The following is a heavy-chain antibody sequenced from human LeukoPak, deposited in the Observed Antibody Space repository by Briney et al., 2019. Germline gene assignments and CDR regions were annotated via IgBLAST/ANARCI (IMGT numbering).Heavy chain of an antibody. CDR3: ARAGRDSSTYYRL. CDR2: ISAYNGNT. CDR1: GYTFTSYG. J-gene: IGHJ4*02. Sequence: ASVKVSCKASGYTFTSYGISWVRQAPGQGLEWMGWISAYNGNTNYAQNLQGRVTMTTNTSTATAYMVLESLRSDDTAMYFCARAGRDSSTYYRLWGQGTLVTVSS. V-gene: IGHV1-18*01. D-gene: IGHD3-22*01.